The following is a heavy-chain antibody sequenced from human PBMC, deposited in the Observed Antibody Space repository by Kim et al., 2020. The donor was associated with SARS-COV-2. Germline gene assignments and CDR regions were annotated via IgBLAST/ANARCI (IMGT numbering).Heavy chain of an antibody. CDR3: ARGRGASSYYDFWSGSYYFDY. V-gene: IGHV3-13*01. Sequence: GGSLRLSCAASGFTFSSYDMHWVRQATGKGLEWVSAIGTAGDTYYPGSVKGRFTISRENAKNSLYLQMNSLRAGDTAVYYCARGRGASSYYDFWSGSYYFDYWGQGTLVTVSS. CDR1: GFTFSSYD. CDR2: IGTAGDT. D-gene: IGHD3-3*01. J-gene: IGHJ4*02.